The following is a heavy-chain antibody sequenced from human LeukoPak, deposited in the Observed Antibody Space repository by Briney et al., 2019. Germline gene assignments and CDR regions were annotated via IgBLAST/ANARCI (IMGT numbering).Heavy chain of an antibody. J-gene: IGHJ5*02. V-gene: IGHV1-2*02. Sequence: ASVKVSCKASGYTFTGYYMHWVRQAPGQGLEWMGWINPNSGGTNYAQKFQGRVTMTRDTSISTAYMELSRLRSDDTAMYYCARLITMVRGVPRLLQNWFDPWGQGALVTVSS. CDR3: ARLITMVRGVPRLLQNWFDP. CDR1: GYTFTGYY. CDR2: INPNSGGT. D-gene: IGHD3-10*01.